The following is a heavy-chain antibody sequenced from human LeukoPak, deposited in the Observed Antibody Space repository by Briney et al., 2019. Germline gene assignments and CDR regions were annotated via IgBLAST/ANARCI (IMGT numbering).Heavy chain of an antibody. CDR1: GYSFPEYW. CDR2: IYPRDSNI. Sequence: GESLKISCKGSGYSFPEYWIGRVRQMPGKGPELMGIIYPRDSNINYSPSFQGQVTISADKSVSTAYLQWSSLKASDTAMYYCARLTRLLAYFDYWGQGTLVTVSA. CDR3: ARLTRLLAYFDY. J-gene: IGHJ4*02. V-gene: IGHV5-51*01. D-gene: IGHD2-15*01.